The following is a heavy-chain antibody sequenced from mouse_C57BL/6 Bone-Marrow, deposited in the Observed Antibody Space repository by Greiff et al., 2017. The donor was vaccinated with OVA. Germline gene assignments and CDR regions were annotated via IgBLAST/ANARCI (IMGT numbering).Heavy chain of an antibody. J-gene: IGHJ2*01. CDR2: IYPGDGDT. V-gene: IGHV1-82*01. CDR3: ARPDYGSSYGY. D-gene: IGHD1-1*01. Sequence: VQLQQSGPELVKPGASVKISCKASGYAFSSSWMNWVKQRPGKGLEWIGRIYPGDGDTNYNGKFKGKATLTADKSSSTAYMQLSSLTSEDSAVYFCARPDYGSSYGYWGQGTTLTVSS. CDR1: GYAFSSSW.